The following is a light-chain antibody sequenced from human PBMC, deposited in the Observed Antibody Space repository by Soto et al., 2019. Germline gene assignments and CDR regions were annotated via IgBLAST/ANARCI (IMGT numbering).Light chain of an antibody. J-gene: IGKJ3*01. Sequence: ERVMTQSPATLSVSPGERATLSCRASQSIGTNLAWYQQKFGQAPRLLIYGASTRATGVPAKFSGSGSGTEFTLTISSLQSEDFAVYYCQQYNKWPLFTFGPGTKVDIK. V-gene: IGKV3-15*01. CDR3: QQYNKWPLFT. CDR2: GAS. CDR1: QSIGTN.